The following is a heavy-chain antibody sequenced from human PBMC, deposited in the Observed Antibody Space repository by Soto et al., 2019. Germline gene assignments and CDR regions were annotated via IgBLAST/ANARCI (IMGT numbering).Heavy chain of an antibody. CDR1: GFKFDDYA. CDR3: ARVHSSGWYVAPYDA. CDR2: INWNGAYS. Sequence: EVQLVESGGNLARPGESLRLSCTASGFKFDDYAFHWVRQAPGKGPEWVSGINWNGAYSGYADSVKVRFTISRDNAGNSVYLQMDTLRPEDTALYYCARVHSSGWYVAPYDAWGQGTMVTVSS. V-gene: IGHV3-9*01. D-gene: IGHD6-19*01. J-gene: IGHJ3*01.